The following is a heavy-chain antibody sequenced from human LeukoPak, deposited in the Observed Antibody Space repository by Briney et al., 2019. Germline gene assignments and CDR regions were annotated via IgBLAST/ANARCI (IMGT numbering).Heavy chain of an antibody. CDR2: VRGSGGDT. V-gene: IGHV3-23*01. D-gene: IGHD4-23*01. CDR1: GFTFNLYA. Sequence: GGSLRLSCEASGFTFNLYAMMWVRQVPGKGLEWVSAVRGSGGDTKYSDSVKGRFTMSRDNSRNTVFLQMNSLRAEDTAIYFCARDPNGDYVGAFEFWGQGTMVTVSS. J-gene: IGHJ3*01. CDR3: ARDPNGDYVGAFEF.